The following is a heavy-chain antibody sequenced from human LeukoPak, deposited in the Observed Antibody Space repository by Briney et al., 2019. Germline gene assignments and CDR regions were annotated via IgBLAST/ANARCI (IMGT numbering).Heavy chain of an antibody. Sequence: ASVKVSCKTTGYTFTNFGLSWVRQAPGQGLEWVGWINTYNGKTNYAEKLQGRVSMTTDTSTTTAYMDLRSLRADDTAVYYCARGLTGMMDSDYWGQGTLVTVSS. D-gene: IGHD3-10*01. J-gene: IGHJ4*02. CDR3: ARGLTGMMDSDY. CDR1: GYTFTNFG. CDR2: INTYNGKT. V-gene: IGHV1-18*01.